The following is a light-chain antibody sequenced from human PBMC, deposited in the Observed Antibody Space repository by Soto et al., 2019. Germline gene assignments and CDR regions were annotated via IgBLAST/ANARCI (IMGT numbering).Light chain of an antibody. V-gene: IGKV1-12*01. J-gene: IGKJ1*01. CDR1: QGISSY. Sequence: DIQLTQSPSSVSASIGDGVTITCRASQGISSYLAWYQQKPGTAPKPLIYDASSLQSGVPSRFSGSGSGTEFTLTITSLQPEDFATYYCLQDYNYPRTFGQGTKVDIK. CDR3: LQDYNYPRT. CDR2: DAS.